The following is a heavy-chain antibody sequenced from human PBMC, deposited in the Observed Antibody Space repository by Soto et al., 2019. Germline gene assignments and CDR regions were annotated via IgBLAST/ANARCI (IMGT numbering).Heavy chain of an antibody. CDR2: INPNSGGT. D-gene: IGHD6-6*01. CDR3: ARGGSSSLTYYYYYYYMDV. CDR1: GYTFTGYY. J-gene: IGHJ6*03. V-gene: IGHV1-2*04. Sequence: ASVKVSCTASGYTFTGYYMHWVRQAPGQGLEWMGWINPNSGGTNYAQKFQGWVTMTRDTSISTAYMELSRLRSDDTAVYYCARGGSSSLTYYYYYYYMDVWGKGTTVTVSS.